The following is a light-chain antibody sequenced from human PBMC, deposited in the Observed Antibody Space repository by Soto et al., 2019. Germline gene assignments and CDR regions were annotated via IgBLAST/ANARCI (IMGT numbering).Light chain of an antibody. Sequence: QSVLTQPASVSGSPGQSITISCTGTISDVGSYNYVSWYQQYPGKAPKLMIYDVSTRPSGVSDRFSGSKSGNTASLTISGLRAEDEADYHCGSYTTSSNYVFGTGTQLTVL. CDR2: DVS. CDR1: ISDVGSYNY. CDR3: GSYTTSSNYV. V-gene: IGLV2-14*03. J-gene: IGLJ1*01.